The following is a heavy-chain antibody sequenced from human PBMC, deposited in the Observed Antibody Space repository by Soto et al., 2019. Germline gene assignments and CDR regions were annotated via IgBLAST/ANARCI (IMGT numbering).Heavy chain of an antibody. CDR2: MNPNSGNT. CDR1: GYTFTSYD. CDR3: VIERGGSSDC. J-gene: IGHJ4*02. V-gene: IGHV1-8*01. D-gene: IGHD1-26*01. Sequence: QGQLVQSGAEVKKPGASVKVSCKAPGYTFTSYDINWVRQATGPGLEWMGSMNPNSGNTGYAQKFQGRVTITSNTSISTAYMTLCSLISEDPAVYYCVIERGGSSDCWGQGHLVTVSP.